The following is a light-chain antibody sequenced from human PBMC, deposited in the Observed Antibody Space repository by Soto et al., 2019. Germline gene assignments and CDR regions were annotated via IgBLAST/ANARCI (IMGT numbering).Light chain of an antibody. V-gene: IGKV3-15*01. Sequence: EIVMTQSPATLSVSPGERATLSCRASQSVSSNLAWYQQKPGQAPRLLIYGASTRATGIPARFSGSGSGTEFPLTISILRSEDFAVYYCQQYNNWPPLTLGGGTKVEIK. J-gene: IGKJ4*01. CDR2: GAS. CDR3: QQYNNWPPLT. CDR1: QSVSSN.